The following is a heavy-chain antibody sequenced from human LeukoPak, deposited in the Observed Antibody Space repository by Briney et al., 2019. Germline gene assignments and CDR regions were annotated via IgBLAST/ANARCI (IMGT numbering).Heavy chain of an antibody. Sequence: ASVKVSCKASGYTFTSYYMHWVRQAPGQGLEWXXXXXPSGGSTSYAQXXXGRVXMTRDTSTSTVYMELSSLRSEDTAVYYCAREIVVVPAAHHVGFDYWGQGTLVTVSS. D-gene: IGHD2-2*01. CDR1: GYTFTSYY. J-gene: IGHJ4*02. V-gene: IGHV1-46*01. CDR3: AREIVVVPAAHHVGFDY. CDR2: XXPSGGST.